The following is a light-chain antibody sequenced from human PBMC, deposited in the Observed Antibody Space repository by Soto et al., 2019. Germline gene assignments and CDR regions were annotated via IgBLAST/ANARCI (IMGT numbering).Light chain of an antibody. CDR1: SGHSSYI. J-gene: IGLJ2*01. Sequence: QLVLTQSSSASASLGSSVKLTCTLSSGHSSYIIAWHHQQPGKAPRYLMKLEGSGSYNKGSGVPDRCSGSSSVADRYLTISNLQFEDEANYYCETWDSNTRVFGGGTKLTFL. V-gene: IGLV4-60*02. CDR2: LEGSGSY. CDR3: ETWDSNTRV.